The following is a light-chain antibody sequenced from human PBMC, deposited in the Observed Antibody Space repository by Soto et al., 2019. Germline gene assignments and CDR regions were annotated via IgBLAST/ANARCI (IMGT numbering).Light chain of an antibody. Sequence: QSVLTQPRSVSGSPGQSVTISCTGTSSNVGGYNYVSWYQQNPGKAPKLMIYDVSKRPSGVPDRFSGSKSGNAASLTISGLQAEDEADYYCSSYTTSSTYVFGTGTKLTVL. CDR1: SSNVGGYNY. J-gene: IGLJ1*01. CDR2: DVS. V-gene: IGLV2-11*01. CDR3: SSYTTSSTYV.